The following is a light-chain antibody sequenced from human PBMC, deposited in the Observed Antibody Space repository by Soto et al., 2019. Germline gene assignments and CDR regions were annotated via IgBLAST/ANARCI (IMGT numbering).Light chain of an antibody. CDR3: SAYAGSNNFV. J-gene: IGLJ1*01. V-gene: IGLV2-8*01. CDR1: SSDAVDNY. CDR2: EVS. Sequence: FALPHHPSAPGSLGPSVTISCNGTSSDAVDNYVTGYQQHLGRVRKLVVHEVSQRPSGVPDRFSRSMSGNTASLTVSGRQTEDEAVYFCSAYAGSNNFVFGSGTKVTVL.